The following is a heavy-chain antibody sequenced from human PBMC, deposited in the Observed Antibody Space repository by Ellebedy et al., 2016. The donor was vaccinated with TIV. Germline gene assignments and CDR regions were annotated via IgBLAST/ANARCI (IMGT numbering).Heavy chain of an antibody. CDR1: GFVLRRYT. CDR2: INNDGTMR. CDR3: ARDSAGYDY. Sequence: GGSLRLXCVPSGFVLRRYTMHPVRPAPGKGLECAALINNDGTMRHNADSVKGRFSISRDNSKNTVYLQMNSLRDEDTAVYYCARDSAGYDYWGQGTLVIVSS. J-gene: IGHJ4*02. V-gene: IGHV3-30*16. D-gene: IGHD5-12*01.